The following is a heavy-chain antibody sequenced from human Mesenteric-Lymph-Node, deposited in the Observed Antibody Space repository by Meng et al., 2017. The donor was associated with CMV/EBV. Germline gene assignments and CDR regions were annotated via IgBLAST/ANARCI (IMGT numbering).Heavy chain of an antibody. CDR1: GYRFTGYY. J-gene: IGHJ5*02. CDR3: ARDRSGGHNYFDP. CDR2: INPNTGLT. Sequence: KASGYRFTGYYLHWVRQAPGQGLEWMGRINPNTGLTNYAKRFQGRVTMTRDTSISTGYMEVKRLRFDDTAIYYCARDRSGGHNYFDPWGQGTLVTVSS. V-gene: IGHV1-2*06. D-gene: IGHD6-25*01.